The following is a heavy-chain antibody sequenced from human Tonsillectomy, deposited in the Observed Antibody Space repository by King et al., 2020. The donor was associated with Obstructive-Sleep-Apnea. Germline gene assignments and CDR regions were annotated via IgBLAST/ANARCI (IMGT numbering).Heavy chain of an antibody. CDR3: AKAPLVVVITTGAFDI. CDR1: GFTFSSYG. CDR2: IWYDGSNK. D-gene: IGHD3-22*01. Sequence: VQLVESGGGVVQPGRSLRLSCAASGFTFSSYGMHWVRQAPGKGLEWVAVIWYDGSNKYYADSVKGRFTISRDNSKNTLYLQMNSLRAEDTAVYYCAKAPLVVVITTGAFDIWGQGTKVTVFS. J-gene: IGHJ3*02. V-gene: IGHV3-33*06.